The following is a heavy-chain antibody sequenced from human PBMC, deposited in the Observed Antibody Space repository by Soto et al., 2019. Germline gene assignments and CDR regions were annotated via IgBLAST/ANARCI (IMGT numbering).Heavy chain of an antibody. CDR1: GGSISSSSYY. CDR3: ARDSLVAGPVSYWFDP. Sequence: SETLSLTCTVSGGSISSSSYYWGWIRQPPGKGLEWIGSIYYSGSTYYNPSLKSRVTISVDTSKNQFSLKLSSVTAADTAVYYCARDSLVAGPVSYWFDPWGQGTLVTVSS. J-gene: IGHJ5*02. D-gene: IGHD6-19*01. V-gene: IGHV4-39*07. CDR2: IYYSGST.